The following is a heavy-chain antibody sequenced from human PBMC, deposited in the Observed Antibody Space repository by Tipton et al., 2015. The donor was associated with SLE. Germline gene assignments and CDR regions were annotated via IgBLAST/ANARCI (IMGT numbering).Heavy chain of an antibody. CDR2: IYYTGTTT. CDR1: GGSVSSSSIY. CDR3: ARSAGYSSSWAHFDY. Sequence: TLSLTCTVSGGSVSSSSIYWAWIRPPPGKGLEWIGSIYYTGTTTYYNSFLKSRVTMSVDTSKNQFSLRLTSVIAADTAVYYCARSAGYSSSWAHFDYWGQGTLVTVSS. V-gene: IGHV4-39*07. J-gene: IGHJ4*02. D-gene: IGHD6-13*01.